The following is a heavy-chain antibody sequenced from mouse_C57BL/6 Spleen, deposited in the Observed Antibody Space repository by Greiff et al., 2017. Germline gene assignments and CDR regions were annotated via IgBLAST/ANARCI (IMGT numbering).Heavy chain of an antibody. CDR1: GFSLSTFGMG. D-gene: IGHD1-1*01. CDR3: ARIGPNYYGSSLWYFDF. Sequence: QVTLQEPGPGLLQPSQSLSLSCSFSGFSLSTFGMGVGWLRQPPGMGLEWLAHIWWDDDKYYNPALKSRLTIANDTSKNQIFLKIAMVDTADTATCYCARIGPNYYGSSLWYFDFWGTGTTGTVSS. V-gene: IGHV8-8*01. CDR2: IWWDDDK. J-gene: IGHJ1*03.